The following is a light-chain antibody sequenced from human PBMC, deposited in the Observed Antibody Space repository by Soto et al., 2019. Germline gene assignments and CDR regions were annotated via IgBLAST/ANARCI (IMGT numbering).Light chain of an antibody. J-gene: IGLJ1*01. CDR1: SSDVGGYNY. V-gene: IGLV2-11*01. CDR2: DVS. Sequence: QSVLTQPRSVSGSPGQSVTISCTGTSSDVGGYNYVSWYQQHPGKAPKLMIYDVSQRPSGVPDRFSGSKSGNRASLTISGLRAEDEATYYCCSFAGSYTFVFGTGTKVTV. CDR3: CSFAGSYTFV.